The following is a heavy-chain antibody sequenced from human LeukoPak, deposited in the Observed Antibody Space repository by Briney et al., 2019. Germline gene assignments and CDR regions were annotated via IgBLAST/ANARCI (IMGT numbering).Heavy chain of an antibody. CDR3: ASLTPPYYYDSSGYYYRWFDP. Sequence: PSETLSLTCAVYGGSFSGYYWSWIRQPPGKGLEWIGEINHSGSTNYNPSLKSRVTISVDTSKNQFSLKLSSVTAADTAVYYCASLTPPYYYDSSGYYYRWFDPWGQGTLVTVSS. J-gene: IGHJ5*02. D-gene: IGHD3-22*01. CDR2: INHSGST. V-gene: IGHV4-34*01. CDR1: GGSFSGYY.